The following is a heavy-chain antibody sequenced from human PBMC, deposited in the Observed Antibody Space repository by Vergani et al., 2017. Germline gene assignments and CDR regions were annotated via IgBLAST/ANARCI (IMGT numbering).Heavy chain of an antibody. D-gene: IGHD6-13*01. CDR1: GYTFTAYG. CDR3: ARPTYSSSRLIGEAQNGGNGMDV. Sequence: QVQLVQSGAEMKKPGASVKVSCKASGYTFTAYGISWVRQAPGQGLEWMGWISAYNGNTNYAQKLQGRVTMTTDTSTSTAYMELRSLRSDDTAVYYCARPTYSSSRLIGEAQNGGNGMDVWGQGTTVTVSS. CDR2: ISAYNGNT. V-gene: IGHV1-18*01. J-gene: IGHJ6*02.